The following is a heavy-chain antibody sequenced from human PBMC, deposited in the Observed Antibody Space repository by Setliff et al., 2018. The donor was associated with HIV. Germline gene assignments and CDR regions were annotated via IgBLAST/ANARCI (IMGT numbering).Heavy chain of an antibody. J-gene: IGHJ6*03. CDR1: GGSITGYY. V-gene: IGHV4-59*01. CDR3: ARSDGGAVAVDYYYYYMDV. CDR2: IYYSGNT. D-gene: IGHD6-19*01. Sequence: SETLSLTCTVSGGSITGYYWSWIRQPPGKGLEWIGWIYYSGNTRYNPSLKSRVTISVETSKNQFSLKLSSVTAADTAVYYCARSDGGAVAVDYYYYYMDVWGKGTTVTVSS.